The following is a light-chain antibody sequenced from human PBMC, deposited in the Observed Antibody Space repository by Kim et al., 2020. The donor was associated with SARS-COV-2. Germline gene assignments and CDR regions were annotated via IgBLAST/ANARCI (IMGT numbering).Light chain of an antibody. Sequence: KPVPISCTRSSGSIASSYVHWYQQRPGSAPNTVIYDDNERPSGVPDRFSGSIDSSSNTASLTISGLRTEDEADYYCQSYDSSKDCVFGGGTQLTVL. J-gene: IGLJ3*02. CDR2: DDN. V-gene: IGLV6-57*03. CDR3: QSYDSSKDCV. CDR1: SGSIASSY.